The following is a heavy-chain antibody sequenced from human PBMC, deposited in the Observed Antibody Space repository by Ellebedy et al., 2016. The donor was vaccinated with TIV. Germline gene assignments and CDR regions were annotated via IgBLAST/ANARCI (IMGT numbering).Heavy chain of an antibody. D-gene: IGHD5-24*01. Sequence: GGSLRLSXAASGFAFSYYCMHWVRQAPGKGPVWVSRIHSDGSSTTYAESVKGRLTISRDNAKNTVLLQMNSLRADDTAIYYCARGDVGAFDLWGQGTMVTVSS. CDR1: GFAFSYYC. CDR2: IHSDGSST. CDR3: ARGDVGAFDL. J-gene: IGHJ3*01. V-gene: IGHV3-74*01.